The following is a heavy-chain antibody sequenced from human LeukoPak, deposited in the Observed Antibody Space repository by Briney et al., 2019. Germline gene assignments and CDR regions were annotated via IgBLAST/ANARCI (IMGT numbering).Heavy chain of an antibody. CDR2: IYYSGST. Sequence: SETLSLTCIISGGSISRYFWRWVRQPPGKGLEWIGYIYYSGSTNYNPSLKSRVTMSVGTSKNQFSLKLCSVTAADTAVYYCAREDRASAGTTDYWGQGTLVTVSS. D-gene: IGHD6-13*01. CDR1: GGSISRYF. CDR3: AREDRASAGTTDY. J-gene: IGHJ4*02. V-gene: IGHV4-59*12.